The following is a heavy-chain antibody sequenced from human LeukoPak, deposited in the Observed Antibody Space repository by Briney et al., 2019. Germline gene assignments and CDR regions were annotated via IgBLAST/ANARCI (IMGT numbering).Heavy chain of an antibody. CDR3: ARDRGSYPYYFDY. CDR2: IHTSGNT. V-gene: IGHV4-4*07. CDR1: GGSISSHY. D-gene: IGHD1-26*01. Sequence: SETLSLTCTVSGGSISSHYWSWIRQPAGKGLEWIGRIHTSGNTNYNPSLKSRVTMSVDTSKTQFSLKLSSVTAADTAVYYCARDRGSYPYYFDYWGQGTLVTVSS. J-gene: IGHJ4*02.